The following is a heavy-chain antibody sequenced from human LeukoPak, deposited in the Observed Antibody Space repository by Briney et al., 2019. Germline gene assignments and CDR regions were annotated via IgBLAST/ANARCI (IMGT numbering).Heavy chain of an antibody. CDR1: GGTFSSYA. Sequence: SVKVSCKASGGTFSSYAISWVRQAPGQGLEWMGGIIPIFGTANYAQKFQGRVTITADKSTSTAYMELSSLRSEDTAVYYCARVLATTNKYYYYYYYMDVWGKGTTVTVSS. D-gene: IGHD5-12*01. J-gene: IGHJ6*03. CDR2: IIPIFGTA. CDR3: ARVLATTNKYYYYYYYMDV. V-gene: IGHV1-69*06.